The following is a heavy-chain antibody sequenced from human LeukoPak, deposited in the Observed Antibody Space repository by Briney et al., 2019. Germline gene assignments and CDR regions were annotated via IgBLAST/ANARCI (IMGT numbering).Heavy chain of an antibody. D-gene: IGHD3-16*02. J-gene: IGHJ4*02. CDR3: VPSSIARLGELSSFDY. CDR1: GFTVSSYW. V-gene: IGHV3-7*02. Sequence: GGCLRLSCAASGFTVSSYWMGWVRPAPGKGLEWVANVNQDGSQKYYMDSVKGRFTISRGNAKNSLFLQMNSLRAEDTAVYYCVPSSIARLGELSSFDYWGQGTLVTVSS. CDR2: VNQDGSQK.